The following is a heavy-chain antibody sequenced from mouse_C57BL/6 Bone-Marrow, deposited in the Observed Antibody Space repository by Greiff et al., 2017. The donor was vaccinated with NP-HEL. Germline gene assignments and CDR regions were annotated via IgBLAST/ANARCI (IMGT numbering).Heavy chain of an antibody. CDR1: GFTFSDYG. Sequence: EVNLVESGGGLVKPGGSLKLSCAASGFTFSDYGMHWVRQAPEKGLEWVAYISSGTSTISTADTVTGRFTISRDNAKNTLFLQMTSLMSEDTAMYYCARPLSSPYAMDYWGQGTSVTVSS. CDR3: ARPLSSPYAMDY. V-gene: IGHV5-17*01. J-gene: IGHJ4*01. D-gene: IGHD1-1*01. CDR2: ISSGTSTI.